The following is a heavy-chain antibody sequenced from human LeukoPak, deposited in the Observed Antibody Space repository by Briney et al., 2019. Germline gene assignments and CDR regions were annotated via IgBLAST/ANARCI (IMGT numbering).Heavy chain of an antibody. CDR2: IYFSGST. V-gene: IGHV4-39*07. CDR3: AREGRVVVRKENYYGMDV. Sequence: SETLSLTCTVSGGSISSSSYYWGWIRQPPGKGLEWIGSIYFSGSTYYNPSLKSRVTISVDTSKNQFSLKLSSVTAADTAVYYCAREGRVVVRKENYYGMDVWGQGTTVTVSS. J-gene: IGHJ6*02. D-gene: IGHD2-2*01. CDR1: GGSISSSSYY.